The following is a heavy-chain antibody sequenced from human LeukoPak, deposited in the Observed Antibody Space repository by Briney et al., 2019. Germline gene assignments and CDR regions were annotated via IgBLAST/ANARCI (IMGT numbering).Heavy chain of an antibody. Sequence: GSLRLSCAASGFTFDDYTMHWVRQAPGKGLEWVSLITWDGRSTYYADSVKGRFTISRDNSKNSLYLQMNSLRTEDTALFYCAKGSDLTVAGHFDYWGQGTLVSVSA. D-gene: IGHD6-19*01. V-gene: IGHV3-43*01. CDR3: AKGSDLTVAGHFDY. J-gene: IGHJ4*02. CDR1: GFTFDDYT. CDR2: ITWDGRST.